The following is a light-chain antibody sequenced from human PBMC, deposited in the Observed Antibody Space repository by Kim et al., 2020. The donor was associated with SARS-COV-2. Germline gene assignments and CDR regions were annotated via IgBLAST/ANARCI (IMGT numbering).Light chain of an antibody. Sequence: VSPGERATLACRASQSVSINLAWYQQKPGQAPRLLFFRASTRATGIPARISATGSGTEFTLTISSLQSEDFAVYYCQQYNSWPLTFGPGTKVEIK. CDR2: RAS. V-gene: IGKV3-15*01. CDR3: QQYNSWPLT. J-gene: IGKJ1*01. CDR1: QSVSIN.